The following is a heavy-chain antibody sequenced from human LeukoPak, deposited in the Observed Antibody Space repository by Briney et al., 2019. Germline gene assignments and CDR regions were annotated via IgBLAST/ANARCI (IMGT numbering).Heavy chain of an antibody. Sequence: GGSLRLSCAASGFTFSSYEMDWVRQAPGKGLEWVSYISSSGSTIYYADSVKGRFTISRDNAKNPLYLQMNSLRAEDTAVYYCATGNVGAPFDYWGQGTLVTVSS. CDR2: ISSSGSTI. CDR1: GFTFSSYE. V-gene: IGHV3-48*03. D-gene: IGHD1-26*01. CDR3: ATGNVGAPFDY. J-gene: IGHJ4*02.